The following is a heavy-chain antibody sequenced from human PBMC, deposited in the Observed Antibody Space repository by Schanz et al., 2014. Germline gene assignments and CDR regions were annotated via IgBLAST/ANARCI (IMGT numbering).Heavy chain of an antibody. J-gene: IGHJ3*02. CDR2: IYSGGST. CDR1: GFAFSSFA. D-gene: IGHD6-19*01. Sequence: VQLVESGGGLVQPGGSLRLSCAASGFAFSSFALSWVRQSPGKGLEWVAVIYSGGSTFYTDSVKGRFTISRDNSKNTLYLQMNSLIAEDTAVYYCAKCIGWYGRCAFDIWGQGTMVTVSS. V-gene: IGHV3-23*03. CDR3: AKCIGWYGRCAFDI.